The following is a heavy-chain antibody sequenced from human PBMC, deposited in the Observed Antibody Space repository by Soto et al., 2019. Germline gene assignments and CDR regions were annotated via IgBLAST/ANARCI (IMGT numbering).Heavy chain of an antibody. D-gene: IGHD6-19*01. CDR3: ARDDGGSGWSNDY. J-gene: IGHJ4*02. CDR2: ISSSSSYI. CDR1: GFTFSSYS. Sequence: EVQLVKSGGGLVKPGGSLRLSCAASGFTFSSYSMNWVRQAPGKGLEWVSSISSSSSYIYYADSVKGRFTISRDNAKNSQYLQMNSLRAEDTAVYYCARDDGGSGWSNDYWGQGTLVTVSS. V-gene: IGHV3-21*01.